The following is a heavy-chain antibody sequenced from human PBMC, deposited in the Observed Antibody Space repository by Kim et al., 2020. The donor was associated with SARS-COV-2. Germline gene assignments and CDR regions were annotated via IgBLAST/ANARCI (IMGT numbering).Heavy chain of an antibody. Sequence: IHYADSVKGRFTISRDNAKNSLYLQMNSLRAEDTAVYYCAFGWQQLAFDYWGQGTLVTVSS. D-gene: IGHD6-13*01. CDR2: I. CDR3: AFGWQQLAFDY. J-gene: IGHJ4*02. V-gene: IGHV3-48*04.